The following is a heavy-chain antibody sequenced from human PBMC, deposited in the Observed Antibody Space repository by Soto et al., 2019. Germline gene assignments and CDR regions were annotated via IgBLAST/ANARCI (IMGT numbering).Heavy chain of an antibody. CDR1: GFAFSGYW. CDR2: INSDGSST. D-gene: IGHD5-12*01. CDR3: ARVLATSSY. J-gene: IGHJ4*02. Sequence: GGSLRLSCAASGFAFSGYWMHWVRQAPGKGLVWVSRINSDGSSTNYADSVKGRFTISRDNAKNTLFLQMNSLSAEDTAVYYCARVLATSSYWGQGTLVTVSS. V-gene: IGHV3-74*01.